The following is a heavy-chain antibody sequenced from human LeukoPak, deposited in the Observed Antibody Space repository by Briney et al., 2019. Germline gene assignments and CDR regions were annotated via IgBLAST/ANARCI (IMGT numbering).Heavy chain of an antibody. CDR1: GGSISSGGYY. V-gene: IGHV4-31*03. Sequence: SETLSLTCTVSGGSISSGGYYWSWIRQHPGKGLEWIGYIYYSGSTYYNPSLKSRVTISVDTSKNQFSLKLSSVTAADTAVYYCARGGKRWLQLPSTFDPWGQGTLVTVSS. CDR3: ARGGKRWLQLPSTFDP. CDR2: IYYSGST. D-gene: IGHD5-24*01. J-gene: IGHJ5*02.